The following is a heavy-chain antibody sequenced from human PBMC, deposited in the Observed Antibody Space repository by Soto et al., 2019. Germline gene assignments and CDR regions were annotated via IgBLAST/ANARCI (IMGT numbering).Heavy chain of an antibody. CDR2: FDPEDGET. CDR3: ATLGRPGDYYDRPWDI. V-gene: IGHV1-24*01. Sequence: ASVKVSCKVSGYTLTELSMHWVRQAPGKGLEWMGGFDPEDGETIYAQKFQGRVTMTEDTSTDTAYMELSSLRSEDTAVYYCATLGRPGDYYDRPWDIWGQGTMVTVSS. J-gene: IGHJ3*02. CDR1: GYTLTELS. D-gene: IGHD3-22*01.